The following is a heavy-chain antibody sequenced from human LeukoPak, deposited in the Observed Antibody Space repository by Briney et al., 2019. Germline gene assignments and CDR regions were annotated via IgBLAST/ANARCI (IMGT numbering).Heavy chain of an antibody. Sequence: ASVEVSCKASGYTFTGYYMHWVRQAPGQGLEWMGWINPNSGGTNYAQKFQGRVTMTRDTSISTAYMELSRLRSDDTAVYYCARDPSLWFGELLSSWFDPWGQGTLVTVSS. D-gene: IGHD3-10*01. CDR2: INPNSGGT. J-gene: IGHJ5*02. CDR3: ARDPSLWFGELLSSWFDP. V-gene: IGHV1-2*02. CDR1: GYTFTGYY.